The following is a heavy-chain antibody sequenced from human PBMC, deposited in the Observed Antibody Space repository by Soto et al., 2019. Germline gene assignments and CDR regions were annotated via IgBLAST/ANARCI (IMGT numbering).Heavy chain of an antibody. V-gene: IGHV1-8*01. CDR3: ARGPIVVVPAATKWFDP. Sequence: ASGRVSCKASGYTFTSYDINWVRQATGQGLEWMGWMNPNSGNTGYAQKFQGRVTMTRNTSISTAYMELSSLRSEDTAVYYCARGPIVVVPAATKWFDPSGQGTQVTGSA. J-gene: IGHJ5*02. CDR1: GYTFTSYD. D-gene: IGHD2-2*01. CDR2: MNPNSGNT.